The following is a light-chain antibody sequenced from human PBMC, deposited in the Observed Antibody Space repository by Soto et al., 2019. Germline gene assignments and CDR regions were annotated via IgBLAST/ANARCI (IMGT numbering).Light chain of an antibody. CDR3: QQYYDNLIT. Sequence: DIVMTHSPDSLAVCLGERATINCKSMQSVLYSSNNKNYLAWYEQKPGQPPKVLIYWASTRESGVPERFSGSGSGTDLTITISSLQAEDVAVYFCQQYYDNLITFGHGTRLEIK. V-gene: IGKV4-1*01. J-gene: IGKJ5*01. CDR1: QSVLYSSNNKNY. CDR2: WAS.